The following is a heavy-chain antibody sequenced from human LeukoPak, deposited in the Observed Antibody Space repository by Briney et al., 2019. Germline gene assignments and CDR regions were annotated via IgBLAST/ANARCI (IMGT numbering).Heavy chain of an antibody. CDR3: AKTTVGYSSGRYPGWPADC. D-gene: IGHD6-19*01. Sequence: GGSLRLSCESSVCIFNTYAIYWVRQAPGRGLDWVSGICDSGGCTYYADSVKGRFTISRDNSKNTVYLQMNSLTADDTAVYYCAKTTVGYSSGRYPGWPADCRGQGTLVTVSS. CDR2: ICDSGGCT. J-gene: IGHJ4*02. CDR1: VCIFNTYA. V-gene: IGHV3-23*01.